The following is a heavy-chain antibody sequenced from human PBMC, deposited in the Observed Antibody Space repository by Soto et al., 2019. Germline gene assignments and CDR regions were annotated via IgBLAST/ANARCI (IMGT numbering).Heavy chain of an antibody. D-gene: IGHD2-15*01. CDR2: IHYTGST. CDR3: ARGGWSLDY. J-gene: IGHJ4*02. CDR1: GGSIISHY. Sequence: SETLSLTCSVSGGSIISHYWGWIRQPPGKGLEWIGYIHYTGSTDYSPSLKSRLTISVDTSKNQFSLKLSSVTAADTAVYYCARGGWSLDYWGQGTLVT. V-gene: IGHV4-59*11.